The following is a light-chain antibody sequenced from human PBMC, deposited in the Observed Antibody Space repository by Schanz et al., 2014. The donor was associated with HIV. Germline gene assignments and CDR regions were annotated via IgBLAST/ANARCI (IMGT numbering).Light chain of an antibody. CDR2: EGS. J-gene: IGLJ1*01. CDR1: RSDVGSYNL. V-gene: IGLV2-14*02. Sequence: QSALTQPASVSGSPGQSITISCTGTRSDVGSYNLVSWYQQHPGKAPKLMIYEGSKRPSGVSDHFSGSKSGNMAYLTISALQAEDEADYYCASYTTSHTFVFGTGTKLTVL. CDR3: ASYTTSHTFV.